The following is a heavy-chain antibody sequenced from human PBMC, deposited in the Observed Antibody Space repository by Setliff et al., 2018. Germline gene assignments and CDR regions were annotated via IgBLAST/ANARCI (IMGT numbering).Heavy chain of an antibody. CDR1: GVSLSDYY. D-gene: IGHD3-3*01. V-gene: IGHV4-34*01. J-gene: IGHJ4*02. CDR3: RFWSGYYKNDY. Sequence: SETLSLTCTVYGVSLSDYYWGWVRQSPGKGLDWIGEINHGPSLEGRISISVDTSKRQFSLKLSSVTAADMAVYYCRFWSGYYKNDYWAQGTVVTVSS. CDR2: INHG.